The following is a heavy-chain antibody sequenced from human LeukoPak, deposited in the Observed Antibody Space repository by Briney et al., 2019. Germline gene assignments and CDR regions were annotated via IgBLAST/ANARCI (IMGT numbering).Heavy chain of an antibody. J-gene: IGHJ3*02. Sequence: PGGSLRPSCAASGFTFSSYSFNWVRQAPGKGLEWVSSISSSSSYIFYADSVKGRFTISRDNSKNSLYLQMNSLRAEDTAVYYCARVAFTVTNSAFDIWGQGTMVTVSS. CDR2: ISSSSSYI. D-gene: IGHD4-17*01. CDR3: ARVAFTVTNSAFDI. V-gene: IGHV3-21*01. CDR1: GFTFSSYS.